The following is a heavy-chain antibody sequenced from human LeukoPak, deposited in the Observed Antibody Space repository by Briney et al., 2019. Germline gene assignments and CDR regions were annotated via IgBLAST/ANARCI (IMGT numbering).Heavy chain of an antibody. Sequence: GGSLRLSCAASGFTFSSYNMNWVRQAPGKGLEWVSSISSSSYMYYAESVKGRFTISRDNSKNTLYLQMNSLRAEDTAVYYCAKTGYCSSTSCSAGFDPWGQGTLVTVSS. CDR3: AKTGYCSSTSCSAGFDP. J-gene: IGHJ5*02. D-gene: IGHD2-2*01. V-gene: IGHV3-21*04. CDR1: GFTFSSYN. CDR2: ISSSSYM.